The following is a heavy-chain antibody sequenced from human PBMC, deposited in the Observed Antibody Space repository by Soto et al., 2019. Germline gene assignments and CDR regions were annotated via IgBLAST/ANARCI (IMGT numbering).Heavy chain of an antibody. J-gene: IGHJ4*02. CDR3: AKDPTRADSIWGSYRNPPYYFDY. D-gene: IGHD3-16*01. CDR2: ISWNSGSI. V-gene: IGHV3-9*01. CDR1: GFTFDDYA. Sequence: EVQLVESGGGLVQPGRSLRLSCEASGFTFDDYAMHWVRQAPGKGLEWVSGISWNSGSIGYADSVKGRFTISRDNAKNSLYLQMNSLRAEDTALYYCAKDPTRADSIWGSYRNPPYYFDYWGQGTLVTVSS.